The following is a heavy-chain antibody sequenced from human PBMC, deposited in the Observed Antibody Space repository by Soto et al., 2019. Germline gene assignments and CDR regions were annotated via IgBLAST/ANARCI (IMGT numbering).Heavy chain of an antibody. Sequence: EVQLLESGGGLVQPGGTLRLSCAASGYTFSRYAMSWVHQAQGKGMEWVSAISGSGGSTYYADSVKGRFTISRDNSKNTLYLQMNSLRAEDTAVYYCAKASGWFGEFDYWGQGTLVTVSS. D-gene: IGHD3-10*01. CDR2: ISGSGGST. CDR3: AKASGWFGEFDY. V-gene: IGHV3-23*01. J-gene: IGHJ4*02. CDR1: GYTFSRYA.